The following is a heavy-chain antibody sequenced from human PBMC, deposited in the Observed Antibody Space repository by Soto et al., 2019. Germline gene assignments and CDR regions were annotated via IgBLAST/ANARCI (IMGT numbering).Heavy chain of an antibody. D-gene: IGHD2-21*02. CDR3: ARVPDPVVVTAIFWFDP. V-gene: IGHV4-59*08. J-gene: IGHJ5*02. CDR2: IYYSGST. CDR1: GGSISSYY. Sequence: PSETLSLTCTVSGGSISSYYWSWIRQPPGKGLEWIGYIYYSGSTNYNPSLKSRVTISVDTSKNQFSLKLSSVTAADTAVYYCARVPDPVVVTAIFWFDPWGQGTLVTVSS.